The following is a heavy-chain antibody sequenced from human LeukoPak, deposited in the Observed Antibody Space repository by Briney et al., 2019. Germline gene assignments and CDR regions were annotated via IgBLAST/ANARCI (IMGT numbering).Heavy chain of an antibody. V-gene: IGHV3-9*01. CDR3: AKGGIVRGVIMDYYGMDG. Sequence: GGSLRLSCAASGFTFDDYAMHWVRQAPGKGLEWVSGISWSSGSIGYADSVKGRFTISRDNAKNSLYLQMNSLRAEDTALYYCAKGGIVRGVIMDYYGMDGWGQGTTVTVSS. J-gene: IGHJ6*02. CDR1: GFTFDDYA. D-gene: IGHD3-10*02. CDR2: ISWSSGSI.